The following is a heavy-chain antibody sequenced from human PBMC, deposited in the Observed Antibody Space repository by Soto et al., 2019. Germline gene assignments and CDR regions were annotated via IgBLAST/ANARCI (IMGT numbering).Heavy chain of an antibody. Sequence: GASVKVSCKASGYTLTSYGISWVRQAPGQGLEWMGWISAYNGNTNYAQKLQGRVTMTTDTSTSTAYMELRSLRSDDTAVYYCARGGELWSSSDAFDIWGQGTMVTVSS. D-gene: IGHD5-18*01. CDR3: ARGGELWSSSDAFDI. CDR1: GYTLTSYG. V-gene: IGHV1-18*01. J-gene: IGHJ3*02. CDR2: ISAYNGNT.